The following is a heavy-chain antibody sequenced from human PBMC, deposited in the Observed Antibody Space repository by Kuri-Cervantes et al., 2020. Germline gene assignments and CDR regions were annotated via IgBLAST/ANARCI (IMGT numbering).Heavy chain of an antibody. V-gene: IGHV3-30*03. CDR2: ISYDGSNK. J-gene: IGHJ3*02. CDR3: AGGEVIFCFDI. CDR1: GFTFSSYG. Sequence: LSLTCAASGFTFSSYGMHWVRQAPGKGLEWVAVISYDGSNKYYADSVKGRFTISRDNSKNTLYLQMNSLRAEDTAVYYCAGGEVIFCFDIWGQGTMVTVSS. D-gene: IGHD3-16*01.